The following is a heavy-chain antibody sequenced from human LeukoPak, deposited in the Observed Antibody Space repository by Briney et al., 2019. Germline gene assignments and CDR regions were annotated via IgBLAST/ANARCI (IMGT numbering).Heavy chain of an antibody. CDR2: IKEDGSEK. Sequence: PGGSLRLSCAASGFTFNRDWTAWVRQASGKGLEWVANIKEDGSEKNYVDSVKGRFTISRDNAENSVYLQMNDLRAEDTGVYYCATKEPSTSGWSYWGQGTLVTVSS. CDR1: GFTFNRDW. J-gene: IGHJ4*02. D-gene: IGHD6-19*01. CDR3: ATKEPSTSGWSY. V-gene: IGHV3-7*01.